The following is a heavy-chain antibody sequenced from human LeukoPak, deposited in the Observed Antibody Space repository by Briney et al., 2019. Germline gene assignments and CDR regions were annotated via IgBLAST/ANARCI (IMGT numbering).Heavy chain of an antibody. Sequence: ASVKVSCKASGYTFTSYGISCVRQAPGQGLEWMGWISAYNGNTNYAQKLQGRVTMTTDTSTSTAYMELRSLRSDDTAVYYCARDGGYCSSTSCYPRAPRYWGQGTLVTVSS. V-gene: IGHV1-18*01. CDR1: GYTFTSYG. J-gene: IGHJ4*02. CDR3: ARDGGYCSSTSCYPRAPRY. CDR2: ISAYNGNT. D-gene: IGHD2-2*01.